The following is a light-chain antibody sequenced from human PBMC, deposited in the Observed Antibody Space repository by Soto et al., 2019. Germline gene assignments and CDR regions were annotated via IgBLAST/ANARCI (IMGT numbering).Light chain of an antibody. CDR1: SSNIGAGYD. J-gene: IGLJ1*01. Sequence: QSVLTQPPSVSGAPGQRVTISCTGSSSNIGAGYDVHWYQQLPGTAPKLLIFANTFRPSGVPDRVSGSKSGTSGSLAITGLQADDEADYYCQSYDSSLNTYVFGTGTKVTVL. CDR2: ANT. V-gene: IGLV1-40*01. CDR3: QSYDSSLNTYV.